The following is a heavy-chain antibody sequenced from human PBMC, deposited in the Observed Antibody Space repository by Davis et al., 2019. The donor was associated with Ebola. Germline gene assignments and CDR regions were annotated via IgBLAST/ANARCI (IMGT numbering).Heavy chain of an antibody. CDR2: INHSGST. Sequence: PSETLSLTCAVYGGSSSGYYWSWIRQPPGKGLEWIGEINHSGSTNYNPSLKSRVTISVDTSKNQFSLKLSSVTAADTAVYYCARAWATVTPGLDDWGQGTLVTVSS. CDR3: ARAWATVTPGLDD. J-gene: IGHJ4*02. V-gene: IGHV4-34*01. D-gene: IGHD4-17*01. CDR1: GGSSSGYY.